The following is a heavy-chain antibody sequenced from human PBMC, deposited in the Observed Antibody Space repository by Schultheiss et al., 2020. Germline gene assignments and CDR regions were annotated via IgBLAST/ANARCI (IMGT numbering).Heavy chain of an antibody. Sequence: GGSLRLSCAASGFTFSSYWMNWVRQAPGKGLEWVANIKQDGSEKYYVDSVKGRFTISRDNAKNSLYLQMNSLRAEDTAVYYCARIGSSWYGSFYYGMDVWGQGTTVTVSS. CDR2: IKQDGSEK. CDR1: GFTFSSYW. V-gene: IGHV3-7*01. CDR3: ARIGSSWYGSFYYGMDV. J-gene: IGHJ6*02. D-gene: IGHD6-13*01.